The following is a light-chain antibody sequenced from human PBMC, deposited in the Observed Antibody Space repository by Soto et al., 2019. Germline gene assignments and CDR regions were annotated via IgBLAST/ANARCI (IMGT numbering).Light chain of an antibody. CDR2: GAS. V-gene: IGKV3-20*01. CDR3: HQFGSSPWT. J-gene: IGKJ1*01. CDR1: QSLRSSY. Sequence: EVVLTQSPNTLSLSPGERATLSCWASQSLRSSYLAWYQRKPGQAPRLLIYGASSRATGIPDRFSGSGSGTDFTLTISRLEPEDFAVYYCHQFGSSPWTFGQGTKVEIK.